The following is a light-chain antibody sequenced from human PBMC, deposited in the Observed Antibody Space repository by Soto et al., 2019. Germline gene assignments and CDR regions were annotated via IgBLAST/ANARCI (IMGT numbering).Light chain of an antibody. Sequence: ETVLTQSPATLSVSPGERATLSCRASQSVDNNLAWYQQKPGQAPRLLIYGASTRATGIPARFSGSGSGTDFTLTISSLQSEDFAVYCCQQFYTWPQTFGHGTKVDIK. CDR1: QSVDNN. CDR3: QQFYTWPQT. CDR2: GAS. J-gene: IGKJ1*01. V-gene: IGKV3-15*01.